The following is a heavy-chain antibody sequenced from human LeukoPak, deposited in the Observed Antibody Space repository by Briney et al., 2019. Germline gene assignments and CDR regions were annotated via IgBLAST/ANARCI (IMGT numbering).Heavy chain of an antibody. J-gene: IGHJ4*02. D-gene: IGHD3-10*01. CDR2: IGYDGVNK. V-gene: IGHV3-30*14. CDR3: ARDFLRGAPDYFDQ. Sequence: SGGSLRLSCAASGFTFSSYPMHGVRQAPGKGLEGGAVIGYDGVNKFYTDSVKGRFTISRDDSKNTLYLQMDSLRPEETALYYCARDFLRGAPDYFDQWGQGTLVTVSS. CDR1: GFTFSSYP.